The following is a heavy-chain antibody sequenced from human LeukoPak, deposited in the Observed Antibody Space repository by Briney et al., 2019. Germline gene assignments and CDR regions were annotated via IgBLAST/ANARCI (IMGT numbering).Heavy chain of an antibody. CDR2: MYYTGST. CDR1: SGSIISSSYD. CDR3: ARRSGLVGDPARFDF. Sequence: PSETLSLTCTVSSGSIISSSYDWGWIRQPPGKGLEYIASMYYTGSTYYNPSLKSRVTMSVDTSKNQFSLKLSSVTAADTAVYYCARRSGLVGDPARFDFWGQGALVTVSS. D-gene: IGHD3-16*01. V-gene: IGHV4-39*01. J-gene: IGHJ4*02.